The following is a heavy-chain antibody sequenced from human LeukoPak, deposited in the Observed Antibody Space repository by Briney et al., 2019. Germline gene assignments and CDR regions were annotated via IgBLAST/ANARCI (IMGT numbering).Heavy chain of an antibody. CDR3: AKRYSGNYFDY. J-gene: IGHJ4*02. CDR2: ISGSGSGT. D-gene: IGHD1-26*01. V-gene: IGHV3-23*01. Sequence: GGSLRLSCAASGFIFSSYALSWVRQAPGKGLEWVSTISGSGSGTYYADSVKGRFAISRDNSKNTLYLQMNSLRADDTAIYYCAKRYSGNYFDYWGQGTLVTVSS. CDR1: GFIFSSYA.